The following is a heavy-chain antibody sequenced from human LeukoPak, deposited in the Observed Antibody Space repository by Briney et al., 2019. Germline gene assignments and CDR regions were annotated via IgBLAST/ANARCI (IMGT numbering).Heavy chain of an antibody. J-gene: IGHJ5*02. Sequence: VASVKVSCRASGYTFTGYYMHWVRQAPGQGLEWMGWINPNSGGTNYAQKFQGRVTMTRDTSISTAYMELSRLRSDDTAVYYCARSKKQWLVGPNWFDPWGQGTLVTVSS. D-gene: IGHD6-19*01. CDR1: GYTFTGYY. CDR2: INPNSGGT. CDR3: ARSKKQWLVGPNWFDP. V-gene: IGHV1-2*02.